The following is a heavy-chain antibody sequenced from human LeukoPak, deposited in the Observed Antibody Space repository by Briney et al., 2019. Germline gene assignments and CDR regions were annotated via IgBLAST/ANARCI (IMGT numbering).Heavy chain of an antibody. Sequence: ASVKVSCKASGYTFPVYFMHWLGQAPGQGLEWMGWINPSSGGTNYAQKFQGRVTMTRDTSITTAHMELSRLRSDDTAVYYCACERRVGAPQLWLWGQGTLVTVSS. CDR1: GYTFPVYF. J-gene: IGHJ4*02. V-gene: IGHV1-2*02. CDR2: INPSSGGT. D-gene: IGHD5-18*01. CDR3: ACERRVGAPQLWL.